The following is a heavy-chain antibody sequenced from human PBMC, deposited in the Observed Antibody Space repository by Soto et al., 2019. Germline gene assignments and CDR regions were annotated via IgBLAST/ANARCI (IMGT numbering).Heavy chain of an antibody. J-gene: IGHJ6*02. D-gene: IGHD6-13*01. CDR1: GFTFSDYY. V-gene: IGHV3-11*01. CDR2: ISSSGSTI. Sequence: GGSLRLSCAASGFTFSDYYMSWIRQAPGKGLEWVSYISSSGSTIYHADSVKGRFTISRDNAENSLYLQMNSLRAEDTAVYYCARDLVAAAGKEYYYYGMDVWGQGTTVTVSS. CDR3: ARDLVAAAGKEYYYYGMDV.